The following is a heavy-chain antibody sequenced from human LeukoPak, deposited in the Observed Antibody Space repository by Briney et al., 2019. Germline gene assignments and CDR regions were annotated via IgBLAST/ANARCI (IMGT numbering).Heavy chain of an antibody. CDR2: ISYDGSNY. Sequence: GGSLRLSCAASGFTFSSYAMHWVRQAPGKGLEWVAVISYDGSNYWYAGSVKGRFTISRDNSKNTLYLQMSGLRAEDTAVFYCARETEAFDNWGQGTLVTVSS. CDR1: GFTFSSYA. V-gene: IGHV3-30-3*01. CDR3: ARETEAFDN. J-gene: IGHJ4*02.